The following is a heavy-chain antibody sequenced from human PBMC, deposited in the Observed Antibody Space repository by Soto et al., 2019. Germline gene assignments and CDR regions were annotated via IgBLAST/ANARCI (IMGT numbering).Heavy chain of an antibody. CDR2: IYHTGNR. J-gene: IGHJ4*02. V-gene: IGHV4-4*02. CDR3: ARHIAVSGTRGFDY. D-gene: IGHD6-19*01. Sequence: QVQLQESGPGLMQPSGTLSLTCAVSGGSISDNWWSWVRQPPGKGLEWLGAIYHTGNRHYNPSLEGRVTISVDKSKNHFSLNLNSVTAADTAVYYCARHIAVSGTRGFDYWGQGILVTVSS. CDR1: GGSISDNW.